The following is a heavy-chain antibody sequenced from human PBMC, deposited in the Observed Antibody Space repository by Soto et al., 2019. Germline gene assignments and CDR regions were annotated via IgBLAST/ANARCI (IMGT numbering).Heavy chain of an antibody. J-gene: IGHJ4*02. CDR3: AREITIFGVETGGY. CDR1: GYTFTGYY. CDR2: INPNSGGT. V-gene: IGHV1-2*02. Sequence: RASVKVSCKASGYTFTGYYMHWVRQAPGQGLEWMGWINPNSGGTNYAQKFQGRVTMTRDTSISTAYMELSRLRSDDTAVYYCAREITIFGVETGGYWGQGTLVTVSS. D-gene: IGHD3-3*01.